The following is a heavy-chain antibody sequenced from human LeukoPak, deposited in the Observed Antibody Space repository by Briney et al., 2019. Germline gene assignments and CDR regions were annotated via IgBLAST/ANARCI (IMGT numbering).Heavy chain of an antibody. CDR1: GLSFCDSA. CDR3: ARGERDFDY. CDR2: TRSKVYRGST. Sequence: PGGSLRLSCRVSGLSFCDSAVTWVRQAPGKGLEWVGCTRSKVYRGSTDYAASVKGRFIISRDESESIAYLQMDSLRTEDTAMYYCARGERDFDYWGQGTLVTVSS. D-gene: IGHD3-16*01. J-gene: IGHJ4*02. V-gene: IGHV3-49*04.